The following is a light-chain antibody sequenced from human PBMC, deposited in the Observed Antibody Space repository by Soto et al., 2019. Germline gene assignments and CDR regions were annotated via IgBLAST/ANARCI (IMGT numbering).Light chain of an antibody. CDR2: DNN. CDR1: SSNIGNNY. J-gene: IGLJ2*01. CDR3: GTWDSSLSAGVV. V-gene: IGLV1-51*01. Sequence: QSVLTQPPSVSAAPGQKVTISCSASSSNIGNNYVSWYQQLPGTAPKLLIYDNNKRPSGIPDRFSGSKSGTSATLGITGLQTGDEADYYCGTWDSSLSAGVVFGGGTKVTVL.